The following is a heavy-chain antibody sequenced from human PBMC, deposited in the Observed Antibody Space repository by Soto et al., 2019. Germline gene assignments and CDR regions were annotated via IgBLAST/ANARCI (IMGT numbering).Heavy chain of an antibody. CDR2: IRPDGTEK. D-gene: IGHD3-16*01. Sequence: PVVESGGGLVQPGGSLRLTCAASGFSLSHYWMSWVRQAPGKGLEWVANIRPDGTEKNYVDSVKGRFTISRDNAKNSLYLQMNSLRVDDTSVYYCARGGRSDYWGQGTLVTVSS. CDR1: GFSLSHYW. J-gene: IGHJ4*02. CDR3: ARGGRSDY. V-gene: IGHV3-7*01.